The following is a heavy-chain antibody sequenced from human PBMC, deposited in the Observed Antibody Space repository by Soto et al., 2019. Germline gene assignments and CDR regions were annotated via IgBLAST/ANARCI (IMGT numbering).Heavy chain of an antibody. CDR2: INSDGSRT. D-gene: IGHD3-10*01. Sequence: GGSLRLSCAASGFSGFTFSSYWMHWVRQAPGKGLVWVSRINSDGSRTSYADSVKGRFTISRDNAKNTLYLQMNSLRAEDTAVYYCARHLRLVGFGEYDLWGRGTLVTVSS. V-gene: IGHV3-74*01. J-gene: IGHJ2*01. CDR3: ARHLRLVGFGEYDL. CDR1: GFSGFTFSSYW.